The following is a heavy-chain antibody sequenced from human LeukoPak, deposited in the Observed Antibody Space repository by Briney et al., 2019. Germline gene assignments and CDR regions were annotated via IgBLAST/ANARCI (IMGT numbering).Heavy chain of an antibody. Sequence: PGGSLRLSCAASGFTFSTYGMHWVRQAPGKGLEWVALISFDGRNKYYAESVKGRFTISRDNSKITLYLQMHSLRTEETAVYYCAKPLDVTTPMDGFDYWGQGTLVTVSS. CDR3: AKPLDVTTPMDGFDY. V-gene: IGHV3-30*18. J-gene: IGHJ4*02. CDR1: GFTFSTYG. D-gene: IGHD5-18*01. CDR2: ISFDGRNK.